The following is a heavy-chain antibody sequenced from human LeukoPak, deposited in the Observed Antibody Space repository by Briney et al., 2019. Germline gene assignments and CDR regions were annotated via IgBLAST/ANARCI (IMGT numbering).Heavy chain of an antibody. V-gene: IGHV3-66*04. CDR1: GFTVSSNY. J-gene: IGHJ5*02. D-gene: IGHD3-16*02. CDR2: IYSGGST. CDR3: ARHHYDYVWGSYHPVDP. Sequence: PGGSLRLSCAASGFTVSSNYMSWVRQAPGKGLEWVSVIYSGGSTYYADSVKGRFTISRDNSKNALYLQMNSLRAEDTAVYYCARHHYDYVWGSYHPVDPWGQGTLVTVSS.